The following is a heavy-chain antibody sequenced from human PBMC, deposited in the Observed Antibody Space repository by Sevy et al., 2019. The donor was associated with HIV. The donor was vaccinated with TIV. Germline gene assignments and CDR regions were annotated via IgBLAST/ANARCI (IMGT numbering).Heavy chain of an antibody. V-gene: IGHV1-69*10. Sequence: ASVKVSCKASGGTFSSYAISWVRQAPGQGLEWMGGIIPILGIANYAQKFQGRVTITADKSTSTAYTELSSLSSEDTAVYYCARAVEYSGSSVLYPSYYYYYMDVWGKGTTVTVSS. J-gene: IGHJ6*03. D-gene: IGHD6-6*01. CDR3: ARAVEYSGSSVLYPSYYYYYMDV. CDR1: GGTFSSYA. CDR2: IIPILGIA.